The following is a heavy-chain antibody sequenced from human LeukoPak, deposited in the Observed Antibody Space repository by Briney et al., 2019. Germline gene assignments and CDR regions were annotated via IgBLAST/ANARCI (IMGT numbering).Heavy chain of an antibody. D-gene: IGHD2-2*01. CDR2: FDPEDGET. CDR1: GYTLTELS. J-gene: IGHJ4*02. V-gene: IGHV1-24*01. CDR3: ATALKMPSLFDY. Sequence: ASVKVSCKFSGYTLTELSMHWVRQAPGKGLEWMGGFDPEDGETIYAQKFQGRVTMTEDTSTDTAYMELSSLRSEDTAVYYCATALKMPSLFDYWGQGTLVTVSS.